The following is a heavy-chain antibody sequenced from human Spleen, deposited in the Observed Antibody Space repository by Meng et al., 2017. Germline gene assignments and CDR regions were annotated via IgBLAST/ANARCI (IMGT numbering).Heavy chain of an antibody. CDR3: AKGSWTTVTTHFDY. J-gene: IGHJ4*02. V-gene: IGHV3-23*01. CDR1: GFTFSSYA. CDR2: ISGSGGST. Sequence: GGSLRLSCAASGFTFSSYAMSWVRQAPGKGLQWVSSISGSGGSTYYAASVKGRFTISRDNSRNTLYLQMNSLRAGDMALYYCAKGSWTTVTTHFDYWGQGTLVTVSS. D-gene: IGHD4-17*01.